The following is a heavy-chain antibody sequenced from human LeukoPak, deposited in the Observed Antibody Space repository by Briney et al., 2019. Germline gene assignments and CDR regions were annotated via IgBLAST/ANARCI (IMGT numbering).Heavy chain of an antibody. CDR2: IWYDGSNK. J-gene: IGHJ5*02. V-gene: IGHV3-33*08. CDR3: AREGGYYDFWSGPIGPLTT. D-gene: IGHD3-3*01. CDR1: GFTFSSYG. Sequence: GSLRLSCAASGFTFSSYGMHWVRQAPGKGLEWVAVIWYDGSNKYYADSVKGRFTISRDNSKNTLYLQMNSLRAEDTAVYYCAREGGYYDFWSGPIGPLTTWGQGTLVTVSS.